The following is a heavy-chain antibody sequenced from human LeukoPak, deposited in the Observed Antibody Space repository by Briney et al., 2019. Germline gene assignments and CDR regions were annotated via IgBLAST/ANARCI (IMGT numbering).Heavy chain of an antibody. J-gene: IGHJ4*02. CDR3: ARDQDVAVAGTDFDY. CDR2: ISSSGSYI. CDR1: GLTFSSYS. Sequence: GGSLRLSCAASGLTFSSYSMNWVRQAPGKGLEWVSSISSSGSYIYYADSVKGRFTISRDNAQNSLYLQMNSLRAEDTAVYYCARDQDVAVAGTDFDYWGQGTLVTVSS. V-gene: IGHV3-21*01. D-gene: IGHD6-19*01.